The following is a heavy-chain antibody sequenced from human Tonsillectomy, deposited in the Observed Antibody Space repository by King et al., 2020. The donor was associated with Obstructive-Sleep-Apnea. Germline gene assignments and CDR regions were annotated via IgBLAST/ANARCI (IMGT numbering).Heavy chain of an antibody. CDR1: GFSFSDYY. D-gene: IGHD3-22*01. CDR2: IRKKTKNYST. V-gene: IGHV3-72*01. Sequence: VQLVESGGGLVQPGGSLRLSCVASGFSFSDYYIDWVRQAPGKGLEWVGRIRKKTKNYSTAASVNGRFTISRDDPKNSLYLQMPSLETEDTAVYYCVRVNYYDSIGDSLDAFDFWGQGTMVTVSS. J-gene: IGHJ3*01. CDR3: VRVNYYDSIGDSLDAFDF.